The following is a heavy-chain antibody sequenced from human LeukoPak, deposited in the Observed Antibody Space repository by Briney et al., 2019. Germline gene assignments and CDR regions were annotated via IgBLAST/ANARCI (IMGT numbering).Heavy chain of an antibody. CDR1: GFTFSTYG. V-gene: IGHV3-30*03. Sequence: PGGSLRLSCAASGFTFSTYGMHGVRQAPGKGREGVAVISYEGSNKYYADSVKGRFTISRDNSKNTLYLQMNSLRAEDTAVYHCATLYGLYSAGDAFDIWGQGTIVTVSS. CDR3: ATLYGLYSAGDAFDI. J-gene: IGHJ3*02. CDR2: ISYEGSNK. D-gene: IGHD2-21*01.